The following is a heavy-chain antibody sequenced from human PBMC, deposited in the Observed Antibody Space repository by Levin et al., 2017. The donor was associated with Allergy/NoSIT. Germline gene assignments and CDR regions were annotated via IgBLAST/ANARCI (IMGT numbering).Heavy chain of an antibody. J-gene: IGHJ6*02. CDR2: INPSGST. D-gene: IGHD3-10*01. CDR3: ARGRGAIGSDYYYGLEV. V-gene: IGHV4-34*01. CDR1: RGSFSAYY. Sequence: SQTLSLTCAVYRGSFSAYYWNWIRQPSGKGLEWIGEINPSGSTNYNPSLKSRVTISSDTSKNQFSLKLNFVTAADSGVYYCARGRGAIGSDYYYGLEVWGQGTTVTVSS.